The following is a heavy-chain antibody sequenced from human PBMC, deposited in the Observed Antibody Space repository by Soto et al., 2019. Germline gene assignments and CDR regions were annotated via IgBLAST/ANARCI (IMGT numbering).Heavy chain of an antibody. D-gene: IGHD3-3*01. CDR1: GGSISSSSYY. J-gene: IGHJ6*03. CDR3: ASASPYDFWSGEIPETLPPYYYYYYMDV. CDR2: IYYSGST. V-gene: IGHV4-39*01. Sequence: SETLSLTCTVSGGSISSSSYYWGWIRQPPGKGLEWIGSIYYSGSTYYNPSLKSRVTISVDTSKNQFSLKLSSVTAADTAVYYCASASPYDFWSGEIPETLPPYYYYYYMDVWGKGTTVTVSS.